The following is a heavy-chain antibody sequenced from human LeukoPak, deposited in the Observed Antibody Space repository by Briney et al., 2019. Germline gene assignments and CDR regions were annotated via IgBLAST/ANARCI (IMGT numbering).Heavy chain of an antibody. V-gene: IGHV3-30*03. CDR3: AGLITMTTK. CDR1: GFTFSSYG. Sequence: GRSLRLSCAASGFTFSSYGMHWVRQAPGKGLEWVAVISYDGSNKYYADSVKGRFTISRDNSKNTLYLQMNSLRAEDTAVYYCAGLITMTTKWGQGTLVTVSS. CDR2: ISYDGSNK. J-gene: IGHJ4*02. D-gene: IGHD3-22*01.